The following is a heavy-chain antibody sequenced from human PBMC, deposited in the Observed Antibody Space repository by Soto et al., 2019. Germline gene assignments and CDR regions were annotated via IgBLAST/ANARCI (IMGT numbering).Heavy chain of an antibody. CDR2: ISGSGGST. V-gene: IGHV3-23*01. J-gene: IGHJ6*02. Sequence: GGSLRLSCAASGFTFSSYAMSWVRQAPGKGLEWVSAISGSGGSTYYADSVKGRFTISRDNSKNTLYLQMNSLRAEDTAVYYCARSLLEIYGSGSYYLFRYYYYGMDVWGQGTTVTVSS. D-gene: IGHD3-10*01. CDR1: GFTFSSYA. CDR3: ARSLLEIYGSGSYYLFRYYYYGMDV.